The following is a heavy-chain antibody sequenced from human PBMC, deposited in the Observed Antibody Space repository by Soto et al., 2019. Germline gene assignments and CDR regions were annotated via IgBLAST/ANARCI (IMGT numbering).Heavy chain of an antibody. CDR2: FDPEDGET. Sequence: ASVKVSCKVSGYTLTELSMHWVRQAPGKGLEWMGGFDPEDGETIYAQKFQGRVTMTEDTSTDTAYMELSSLRSEDTAVYYCATDYGDYGGADYWGQGTLVTVS. J-gene: IGHJ4*02. V-gene: IGHV1-24*01. D-gene: IGHD4-17*01. CDR3: ATDYGDYGGADY. CDR1: GYTLTELS.